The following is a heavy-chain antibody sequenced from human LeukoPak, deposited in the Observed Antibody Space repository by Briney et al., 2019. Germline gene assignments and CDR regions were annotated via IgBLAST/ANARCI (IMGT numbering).Heavy chain of an antibody. Sequence: GGSLRLSCAASGFTFSSYAMSWVRQAPGKGLEWVSAISGSGGSTYYADSVKGRFTISRDNSKNTLYLQMNSLRAEDTAVYYCAKELSHWVYSGSYYSDYWGQGTLVTVSS. CDR3: AKELSHWVYSGSYYSDY. V-gene: IGHV3-23*01. CDR2: ISGSGGST. D-gene: IGHD1-26*01. CDR1: GFTFSSYA. J-gene: IGHJ4*02.